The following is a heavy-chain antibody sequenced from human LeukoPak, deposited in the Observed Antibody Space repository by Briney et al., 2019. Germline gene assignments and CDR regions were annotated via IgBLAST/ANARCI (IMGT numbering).Heavy chain of an antibody. J-gene: IGHJ4*02. CDR1: VGTFSSYA. CDR2: IIPIFGIS. Sequence: ASVKDSCKASVGTFSSYAISWVRQAPGQGLEWMGRIIPIFGISNYAQKFQGRVTITADKSTSTAYMELSSLRSEDTDVYYCARTSSGWYEGNHLGYWGQGTLVTVSS. CDR3: ARTSSGWYEGNHLGY. D-gene: IGHD6-19*01. V-gene: IGHV1-69*04.